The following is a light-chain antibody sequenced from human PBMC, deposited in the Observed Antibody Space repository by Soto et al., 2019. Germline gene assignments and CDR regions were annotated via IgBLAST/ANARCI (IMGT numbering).Light chain of an antibody. J-gene: IGKJ3*01. Sequence: EIVFTQSPGTLSLSPGERAALCCRASQSVSSSYLAWYQQKPGQAPRLLLYGASSRATGIPDRFSGSGSGTDFTLTISRLEPEDFAVYYCQQYGSSPFTFGPGTKVDIK. V-gene: IGKV3-20*01. CDR1: QSVSSSY. CDR3: QQYGSSPFT. CDR2: GAS.